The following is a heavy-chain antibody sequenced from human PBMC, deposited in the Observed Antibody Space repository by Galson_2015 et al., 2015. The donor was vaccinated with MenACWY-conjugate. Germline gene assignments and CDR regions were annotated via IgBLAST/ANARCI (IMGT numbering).Heavy chain of an antibody. J-gene: IGHJ6*03. CDR2: ISSNGGST. D-gene: IGHD2-2*01. Sequence: SLRLSCAASGFTFSSYAMHWVRQAPGKGLEYVSAISSNGGSTYYADSVKGRFTISRDNSKNTLYLQMSSLRAEDTAVYYCVKVGRLTVPKVAYYYYMDVWGKGTTVTVSS. CDR1: GFTFSSYA. CDR3: VKVGRLTVPKVAYYYYMDV. V-gene: IGHV3-64D*06.